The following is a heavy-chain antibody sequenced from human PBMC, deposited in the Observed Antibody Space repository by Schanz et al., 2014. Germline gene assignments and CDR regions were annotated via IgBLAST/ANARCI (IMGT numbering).Heavy chain of an antibody. CDR3: ARFLARYQYYGVDV. J-gene: IGHJ6*02. D-gene: IGHD3-3*01. CDR1: GFTFSDYY. Sequence: VQLVDSGGGLVQPGGSLRLSCAASGFTFSDYYMAWIRQAPGKGLEWVSHISGSSIHKNYADSVKGRFSISRDNGETSVYLQINSLRVEDTAVYYCARFLARYQYYGVDVWGQGTTVIVSS. CDR2: ISGSSIHK. V-gene: IGHV3-11*05.